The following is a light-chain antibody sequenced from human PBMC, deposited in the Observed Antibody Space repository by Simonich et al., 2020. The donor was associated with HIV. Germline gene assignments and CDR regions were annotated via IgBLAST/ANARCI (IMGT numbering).Light chain of an antibody. V-gene: IGLV1-40*01. CDR1: SSNIGAGYD. J-gene: IGLJ3*02. CDR2: VNI. Sequence: QSVLTQPPSVSGAPGQRVTISCTGSSSNIGAGYDVHWYQQLPGTSPKLLIYVNINRPSGVPDRFSGSNSGTSASLAITGLQAEDEADYYCQSYDSSLTSWVFGGGTKLTVL. CDR3: QSYDSSLTSWV.